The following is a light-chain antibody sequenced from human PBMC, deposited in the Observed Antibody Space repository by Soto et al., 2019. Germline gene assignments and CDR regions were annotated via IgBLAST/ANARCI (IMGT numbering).Light chain of an antibody. J-gene: IGLJ2*01. Sequence: QSALTQPASGSGSPGQSITISCTGTSSDVGGYNYVSWYQQHPGKAPKLLIYDVSNRPSGVSNRFSGSKSGNTASLTISGLQAEDEADYYCSSYTSGSTVVFGGGTKLTV. V-gene: IGLV2-14*01. CDR1: SSDVGGYNY. CDR2: DVS. CDR3: SSYTSGSTVV.